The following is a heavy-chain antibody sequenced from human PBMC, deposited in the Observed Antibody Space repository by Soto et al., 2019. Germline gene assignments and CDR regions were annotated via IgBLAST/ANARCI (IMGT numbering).Heavy chain of an antibody. D-gene: IGHD6-13*01. Sequence: GGSLRLSCAPSGFTFSSYAMSWVRQAPGKGLEWVSAISGSGGSTYYADSVKGRFTISRDNSKNTLYLRMNSLRAEDTAVYYCAKDKYWGIAAAATYNWFDPWGQGTLVTVSS. CDR3: AKDKYWGIAAAATYNWFDP. J-gene: IGHJ5*02. V-gene: IGHV3-23*01. CDR1: GFTFSSYA. CDR2: ISGSGGST.